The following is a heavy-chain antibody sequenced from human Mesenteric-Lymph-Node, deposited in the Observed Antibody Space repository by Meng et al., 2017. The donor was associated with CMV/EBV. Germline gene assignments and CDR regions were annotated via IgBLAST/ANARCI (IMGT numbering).Heavy chain of an antibody. CDR2: INPNSGGT. D-gene: IGHD1-1*01. J-gene: IGHJ6*02. CDR3: ARDKLQLERLDYGMDV. V-gene: IGHV1-2*02. CDR1: GYGFTDYF. Sequence: ASVKVSCKASGYGFTDYFLHWVRQAPGQGLEWMGWINPNSGGTNYAQKFQGRVTMTRDTSISTAYMELSRLRSDDTAVYYCARDKLQLERLDYGMDVCGQGTTVTVSS.